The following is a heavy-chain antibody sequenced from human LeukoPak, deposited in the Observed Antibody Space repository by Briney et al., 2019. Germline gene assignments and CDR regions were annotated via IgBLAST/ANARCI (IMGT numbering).Heavy chain of an antibody. CDR3: ARDIRIVGATLYFDY. J-gene: IGHJ4*02. D-gene: IGHD1-26*01. V-gene: IGHV4-59*01. CDR1: GGSISSYY. CDR2: IYSSGST. Sequence: SETLSLTCTVSGGSISSYYWSWIRQPPGKGLEWIANIYSSGSTNYNPSLKIRVTISIDTSTNQFSLNLSSVTTADTAIYYCARDIRIVGATLYFDYWGQGTLVTVSS.